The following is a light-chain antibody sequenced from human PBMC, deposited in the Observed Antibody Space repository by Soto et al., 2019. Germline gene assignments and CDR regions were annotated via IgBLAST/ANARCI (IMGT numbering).Light chain of an antibody. Sequence: EVVLTQSPGTVSLSPGERATLSCRASQSVTSNYLAWYQQKPGQAPRLLIYAASSRATGIPDRFSGSGSGTDFSLTISRLEPEDFAVYYCQQYGSSLTWTVGQGTKVEIK. CDR1: QSVTSNY. CDR2: AAS. J-gene: IGKJ1*01. V-gene: IGKV3-20*01. CDR3: QQYGSSLTWT.